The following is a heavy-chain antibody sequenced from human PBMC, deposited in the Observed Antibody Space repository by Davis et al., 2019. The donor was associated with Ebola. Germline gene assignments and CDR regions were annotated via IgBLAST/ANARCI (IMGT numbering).Heavy chain of an antibody. CDR1: GFTFSHYG. V-gene: IGHV3-30*03. J-gene: IGHJ6*04. D-gene: IGHD3-3*01. CDR3: ARSGLSFGVVKYHYGMDV. CDR2: ISYDGSDK. Sequence: GESLKISCAASGFTFSHYGMHWVRQAPGKGLEWVSVISYDGSDKYYADSVKGRFTISRDDSKNTVFLQMNSLRAEDTAVYYCARSGLSFGVVKYHYGMDVWGKGTTVTVSS.